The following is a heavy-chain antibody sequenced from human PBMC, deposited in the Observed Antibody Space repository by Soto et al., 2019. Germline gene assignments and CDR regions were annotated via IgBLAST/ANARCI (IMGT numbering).Heavy chain of an antibody. D-gene: IGHD3-10*01. CDR2: ISSSSRDI. Sequence: EVQLVESGGGLVKPGGSLRLSCEASGFTFSNFGMHWVRQAPGKGLEWVSFISSSSRDIYYADSLKGRFTISRDNAKNSLYLQMSSLRAEDTALYYCARDYYGSGSPPGYWGQGILVTVSS. CDR3: ARDYYGSGSPPGY. V-gene: IGHV3-21*01. J-gene: IGHJ4*02. CDR1: GFTFSNFG.